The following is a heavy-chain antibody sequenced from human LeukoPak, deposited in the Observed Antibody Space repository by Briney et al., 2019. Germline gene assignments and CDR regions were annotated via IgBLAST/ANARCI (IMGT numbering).Heavy chain of an antibody. D-gene: IGHD7-27*01. Sequence: SETLSLTCTVSGGSISSGGYYWSWIRQPPGKGLEWIGYIYHSGSTYYNPSLKSRVTISVDRSKNQFSLKLSSVTAADTAVYYCASPGEGRNAFDIWGQGTMVTVSS. CDR2: IYHSGST. CDR3: ASPGEGRNAFDI. V-gene: IGHV4-30-2*01. CDR1: GGSISSGGYY. J-gene: IGHJ3*02.